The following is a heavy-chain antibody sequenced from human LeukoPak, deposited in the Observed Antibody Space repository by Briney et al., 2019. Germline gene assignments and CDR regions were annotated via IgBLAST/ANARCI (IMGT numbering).Heavy chain of an antibody. J-gene: IGHJ6*01. CDR1: GFTFSSYG. CDR2: IWYDGSNK. V-gene: IGHV3-33*03. CDR3: AQDGCGIAGQIDV. Sequence: GGSLRLSCAASGFTFSSYGMHWVRQAPGKGLEWVAVIWYDGSNKYYAASVKGRFTISRDKSQNTLYPQMKRLRAQETAVYFCAQDGCGIAGQIDVWGKGTTVTVSS. D-gene: IGHD6-13*01.